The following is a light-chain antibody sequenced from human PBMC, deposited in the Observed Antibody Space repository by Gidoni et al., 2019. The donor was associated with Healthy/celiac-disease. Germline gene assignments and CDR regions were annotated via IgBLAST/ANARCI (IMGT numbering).Light chain of an antibody. CDR2: EVS. CDR3: CSYAGSSTFWV. CDR1: SSDVVSYNL. Sequence: QSALTQPASVSGSPGQSITISCTGTSSDVVSYNLVSWYQQHTGKAPKLMIYEVSKRPSGVSNRFSGSKSGNTASLTISGLQAEDEADYYCCSYAGSSTFWVFGGGTKLTVL. J-gene: IGLJ3*02. V-gene: IGLV2-23*02.